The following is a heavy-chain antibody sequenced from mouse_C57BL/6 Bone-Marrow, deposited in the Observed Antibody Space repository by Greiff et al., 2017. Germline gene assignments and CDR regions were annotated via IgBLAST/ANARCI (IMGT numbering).Heavy chain of an antibody. CDR2: IDPETGGT. CDR1: GYTFTDYE. J-gene: IGHJ4*01. Sequence: VQLQESGAELVRPGASVTLSCKASGYTFTDYEMHWVKQTPVPGLEWIGAIDPETGGTAYNQKFKGKAILTADKSSSTAYMELRSLTSKDSAVYYCTRPGDYWGQGTSVTVSS. V-gene: IGHV1-15*01. CDR3: TRPGDY.